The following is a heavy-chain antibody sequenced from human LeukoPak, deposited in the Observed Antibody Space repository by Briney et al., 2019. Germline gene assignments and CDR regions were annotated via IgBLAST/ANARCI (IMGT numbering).Heavy chain of an antibody. V-gene: IGHV4-30-2*01. CDR1: GGSISSGGYY. CDR3: ARGKGYDSPSGAFDI. CDR2: TFCRGTT. D-gene: IGHD3-9*01. J-gene: IGHJ3*02. Sequence: PSETLSLTCTVSGGSISSGGYYWSWFRQPPGKGLEWIGYTFCRGTTYYNPSLKSRVTISLDRSKNQFSLNMSSVTAADTAMYYGARGKGYDSPSGAFDIWGQGAMVTVSS.